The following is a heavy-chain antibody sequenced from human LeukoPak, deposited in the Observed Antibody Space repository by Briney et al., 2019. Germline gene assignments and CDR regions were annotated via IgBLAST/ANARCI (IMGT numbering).Heavy chain of an antibody. D-gene: IGHD3-22*01. J-gene: IGHJ4*02. Sequence: GGSLRLPCAASGFTFSSYEMNWVRQAPGKGLEWVSYISSSGSTIYYADSVKGRFTISRDNAKNSLYLQMNSLRAEDTAVYYCARGFYDSSGYVDYWGQGTLVTVSS. CDR3: ARGFYDSSGYVDY. V-gene: IGHV3-48*03. CDR2: ISSSGSTI. CDR1: GFTFSSYE.